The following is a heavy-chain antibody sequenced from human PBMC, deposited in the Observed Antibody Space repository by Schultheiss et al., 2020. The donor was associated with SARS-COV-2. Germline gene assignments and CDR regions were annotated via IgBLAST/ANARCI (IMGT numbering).Heavy chain of an antibody. D-gene: IGHD6-19*01. CDR2: IKQDGSEK. V-gene: IGHV3-7*01. Sequence: GGSLRLSCAASGFTFSSYWMSWVRQAPGKGLEWVANIKQDGSEKYYVDSVKGRFTISRDNAKNSLYLQMNSLRAEDTAVYYCARGNQGSSGWYRRWFDPWGQGTLVTVSS. J-gene: IGHJ5*02. CDR3: ARGNQGSSGWYRRWFDP. CDR1: GFTFSSYW.